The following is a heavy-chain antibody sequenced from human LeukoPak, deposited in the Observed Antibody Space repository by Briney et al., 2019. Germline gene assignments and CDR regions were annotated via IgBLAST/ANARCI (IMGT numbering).Heavy chain of an antibody. J-gene: IGHJ4*02. CDR3: AIGRLVATTFDY. CDR1: GGSFSGYY. Sequence: SETLSLTCAVYGGSFSGYYWSWIRQPPGKGLEWIGEINHSGSTNYNPSLKSRVTISVDPSKNQFSLKLSSVTAADTAVYYCAIGRLVATTFDYWGQGTLVTVSS. D-gene: IGHD5-12*01. V-gene: IGHV4-34*01. CDR2: INHSGST.